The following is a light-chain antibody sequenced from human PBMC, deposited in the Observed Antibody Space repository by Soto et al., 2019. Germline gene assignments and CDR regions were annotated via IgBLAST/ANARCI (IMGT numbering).Light chain of an antibody. CDR2: RIF. V-gene: IGKV3-15*01. Sequence: EIVMTQSPGTLSVFPGESVTLSCRASQSVNGFLDWFQHKPGQAPRLVLKRIFIRAIGVPARFSGSGSETEFTLTINGLQSEDSGVYYCLQHYAWPWTFGQGTKVES. J-gene: IGKJ1*01. CDR1: QSVNGF. CDR3: LQHYAWPWT.